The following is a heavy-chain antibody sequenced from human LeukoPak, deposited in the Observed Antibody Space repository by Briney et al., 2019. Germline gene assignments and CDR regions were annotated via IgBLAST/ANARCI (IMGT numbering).Heavy chain of an antibody. CDR2: VHLDGRT. CDR3: AREGGPYRPLDY. V-gene: IGHV4-4*02. J-gene: IGHJ4*02. CDR1: GGSISSTNW. Sequence: SETLSLTCGVSGGSISSTNWWTWVRPPPGKGLEWIGEVHLDGRTNYNPSLQSRLTMSVDFSENHISLKLTSVTAADTAVYYCAREGGPYRPLDYSGQGTLVTVSS.